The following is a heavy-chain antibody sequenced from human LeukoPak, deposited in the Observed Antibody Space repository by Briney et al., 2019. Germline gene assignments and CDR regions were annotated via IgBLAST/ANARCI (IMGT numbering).Heavy chain of an antibody. CDR1: GGSISSYY. Sequence: SETLSLTCTVSGGSISSYYWSWIRQPPGKGLEWIGYIYYSGSTNYNPSLKRRVTISVDTSKNQFSLKLSSVPAADTAVYYCARQSRSRAYYYGMDVWGQGTTVTVSS. J-gene: IGHJ6*02. CDR3: ARQSRSRAYYYGMDV. CDR2: IYYSGST. V-gene: IGHV4-59*08.